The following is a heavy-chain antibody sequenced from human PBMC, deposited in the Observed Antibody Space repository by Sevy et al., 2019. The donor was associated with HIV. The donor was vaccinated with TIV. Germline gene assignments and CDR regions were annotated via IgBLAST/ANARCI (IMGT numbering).Heavy chain of an antibody. CDR1: GYLFTSYR. CDR2: ISPHNGDT. D-gene: IGHD2-15*01. J-gene: IGHJ4*02. V-gene: IGHV1-18*01. CDR3: ARAYCSGGRCYSLAY. Sequence: ASVKVSCKASGYLFTSYRITWVRQAPGKRLELVGWISPHNGDTNYAQRVQDRVTMITDTSTTTAHMELRSLTSDDSAVYYCARAYCSGGRCYSLAYWGQGTLVTVSS.